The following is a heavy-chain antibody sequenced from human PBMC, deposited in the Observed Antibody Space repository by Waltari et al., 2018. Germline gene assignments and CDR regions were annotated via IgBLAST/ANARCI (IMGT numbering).Heavy chain of an antibody. D-gene: IGHD5-12*01. Sequence: QVQLVQSGAEVKKPGASVKVSCKASGYTFTGYYMHWVRQAPGQGLEWMGWINPNSGGTNYAQKFQGRVTMTRDTSISTAYMELSRLRSDDTAVYYCAREEGGYSGYDWGANWFDPWGQGTLVTVSS. V-gene: IGHV1-2*02. CDR2: INPNSGGT. J-gene: IGHJ5*02. CDR1: GYTFTGYY. CDR3: AREEGGYSGYDWGANWFDP.